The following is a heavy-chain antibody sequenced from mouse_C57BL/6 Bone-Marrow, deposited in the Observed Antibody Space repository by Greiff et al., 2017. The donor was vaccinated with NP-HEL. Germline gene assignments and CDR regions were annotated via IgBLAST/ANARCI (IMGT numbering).Heavy chain of an antibody. CDR2: IYPRSGNT. CDR1: GYTFTSYG. J-gene: IGHJ2*01. D-gene: IGHD2-3*01. V-gene: IGHV1-81*01. CDR3: ARGRGYYCYYFDY. Sequence: QVQLKESGAELARPGASVKLSCKASGYTFTSYGISWVKQRTGQGLEWIGEIYPRSGNTYYNEKFKGKATLTADKSSSTAYMELRSLTSEDSAVYFCARGRGYYCYYFDYWGQGTTLTVSS.